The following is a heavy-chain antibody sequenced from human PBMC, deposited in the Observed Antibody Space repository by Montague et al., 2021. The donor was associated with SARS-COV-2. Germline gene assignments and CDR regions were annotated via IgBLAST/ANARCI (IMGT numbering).Heavy chain of an antibody. CDR2: IYYSGST. CDR1: GGSISSYY. D-gene: IGHD6-19*01. Sequence: SETLFLTCTVSGGSISSYYWSWIRQPPGKGLEWIGYIYYSGSTNXNPSLKSRVTISVDTSKNQFSLKLSSVTAADTAVYYCARGSGWMGDAFDIWGQGTMVTVSS. V-gene: IGHV4-59*01. J-gene: IGHJ3*02. CDR3: ARGSGWMGDAFDI.